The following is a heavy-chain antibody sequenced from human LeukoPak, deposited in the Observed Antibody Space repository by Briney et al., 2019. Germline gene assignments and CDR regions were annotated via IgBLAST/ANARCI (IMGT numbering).Heavy chain of an antibody. Sequence: PSQTLSLTCTVSGGSISSGDYYWRWIRQPPGKGLEWIGYIYYSGSTCYNPSLKSRVTISVDTSKNQFSLKLSSVTAADTAVYYCARAVYFWSGYPPYYYYMDVWGKGTTVTVSS. CDR3: ARAVYFWSGYPPYYYYMDV. J-gene: IGHJ6*03. CDR2: IYYSGST. CDR1: GGSISSGDYY. V-gene: IGHV4-30-4*08. D-gene: IGHD3-3*01.